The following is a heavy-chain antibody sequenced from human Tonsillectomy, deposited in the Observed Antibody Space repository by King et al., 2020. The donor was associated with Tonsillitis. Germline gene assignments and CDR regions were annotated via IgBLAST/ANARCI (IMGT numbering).Heavy chain of an antibody. CDR1: GFTFSSYA. V-gene: IGHV3-30-3*01. CDR2: ISYDGSNK. Sequence: VQLVESGGGVVQPGRSLRLSCAASGFTFSSYAMHWVRPAPGKGLEWVAVISYDGSNKYYADSVKGRFTISRDNSKNTLYLQMNSLRAEDTAVYYCARDLRSDLYGMDVWGQGTTVTVSS. D-gene: IGHD3-3*01. J-gene: IGHJ6*02. CDR3: ARDLRSDLYGMDV.